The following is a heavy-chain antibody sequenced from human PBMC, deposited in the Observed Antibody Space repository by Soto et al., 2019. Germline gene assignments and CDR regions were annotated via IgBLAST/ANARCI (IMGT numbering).Heavy chain of an antibody. CDR3: ARDNGYSYGYTLDH. D-gene: IGHD5-18*01. V-gene: IGHV4-59*01. J-gene: IGHJ4*02. CDR1: GGTISSYY. Sequence: SQTLPLTCTVAGGTISSYYCSRILQPPGKGLEWIGYIYYSGSTNYNPSLKSRVTISVDTSKNQCSLKLSSVTAADTAVYYCARDNGYSYGYTLDHWGQGTLVTV. CDR2: IYYSGST.